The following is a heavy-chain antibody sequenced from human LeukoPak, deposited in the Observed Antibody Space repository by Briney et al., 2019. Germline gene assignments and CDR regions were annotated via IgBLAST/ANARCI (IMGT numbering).Heavy chain of an antibody. J-gene: IGHJ1*01. CDR2: ISGSGGST. CDR1: GFTFSSYA. D-gene: IGHD2-2*01. Sequence: GGSLRLSCAASGFTFSSYAMSWVRQAPGKGLEWVSAISGSGGSTYYADSVKGRLTISRDNSKNTLYLQMNSLRAEDTAVYYCANLRGLVVPAVFYFQHWGQGTLVTVSS. V-gene: IGHV3-23*01. CDR3: ANLRGLVVPAVFYFQH.